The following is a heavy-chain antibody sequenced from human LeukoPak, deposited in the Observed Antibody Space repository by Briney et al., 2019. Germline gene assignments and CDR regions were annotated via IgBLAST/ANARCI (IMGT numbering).Heavy chain of an antibody. CDR1: GFTFSSNA. CDR3: ARVRGGN. CDR2: INTYGTA. D-gene: IGHD2/OR15-2a*01. J-gene: IGHJ4*02. V-gene: IGHV3-74*03. Sequence: GGSLRLSCAASGFTFSSNAMSWVRQAPGKGLLWIANINTYGTATYADSVKGRFTISRDNAKNTLYLQMHSLRAEDTAVYYCARVRGGNWGQGTLVTVSS.